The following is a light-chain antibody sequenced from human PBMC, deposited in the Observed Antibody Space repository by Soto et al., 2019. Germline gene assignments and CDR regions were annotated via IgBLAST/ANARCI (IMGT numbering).Light chain of an antibody. CDR3: QHYNSYSEA. V-gene: IGKV1-5*03. CDR2: KAS. Sequence: DIQLTQCPSTLSGSVGDRVTLTCRASQTISSWLAWYRQKPGKAPKLLIYKASTLKSGVPSRFSGSGSGTEFTLTISSLQPDDFATYYCQHYNSYSEAFGQGTKVDIK. CDR1: QTISSW. J-gene: IGKJ1*01.